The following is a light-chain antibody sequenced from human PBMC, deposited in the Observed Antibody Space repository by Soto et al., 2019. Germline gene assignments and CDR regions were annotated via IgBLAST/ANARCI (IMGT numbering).Light chain of an antibody. J-gene: IGLJ1*01. V-gene: IGLV2-14*01. CDR2: EVA. CDR3: SSYTSSSPLYV. Sequence: QSALTQPASVSGSPGQSITISCTGTNSDFGFYNYVSWYQQHPGAAPKLIIYEVAKRPSGVSSRFSGSKSGNTASLTISGLQAEDEADYHCSSYTSSSPLYVFGTGTKVTVL. CDR1: NSDFGFYNY.